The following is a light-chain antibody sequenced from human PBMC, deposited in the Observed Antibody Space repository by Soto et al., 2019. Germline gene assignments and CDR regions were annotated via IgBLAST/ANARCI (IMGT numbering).Light chain of an antibody. J-gene: IGKJ4*01. CDR3: QQRSNWPLT. CDR1: QSISHY. CDR2: DAF. V-gene: IGKV3-11*01. Sequence: EIVLTQSPATLSLSPGERATLSCRASQSISHYLAWYQQKPGQAPRLLIYDAFNRATGIPARFSGSGSGTDFTLIISSLEPEDFAVYYCQQRSNWPLTFGGGTKVEIK.